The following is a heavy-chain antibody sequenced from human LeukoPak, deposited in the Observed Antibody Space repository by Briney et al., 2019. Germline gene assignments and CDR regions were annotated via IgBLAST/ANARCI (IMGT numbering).Heavy chain of an antibody. Sequence: PGGSLRLSCAASGFTLSDFYMTWIRQAPGKGLEVVSYISGSNIDTNYADSVKGRFTVSRDNAKNSLYLQMNSLRAEDTAVYYCARDGMGGYDYFDYWGQGTLVTVSS. J-gene: IGHJ4*02. CDR3: ARDGMGGYDYFDY. D-gene: IGHD5-12*01. CDR1: GFTLSDFY. CDR2: ISGSNIDT. V-gene: IGHV3-11*05.